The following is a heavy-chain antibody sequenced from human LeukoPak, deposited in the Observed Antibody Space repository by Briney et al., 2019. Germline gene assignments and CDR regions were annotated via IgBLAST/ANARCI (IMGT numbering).Heavy chain of an antibody. CDR3: ASAYYDFWSGP. D-gene: IGHD3-3*01. Sequence: ASVKVSCKASGYTFTSYYMHWVRQAPGQGLERMGIINTSGGSTSYAQKFQGRVTTTRDTSTSTVYMELSSLRSEDTAVYYCASAYYDFWSGPWGQGTMVTVSS. J-gene: IGHJ3*01. CDR1: GYTFTSYY. CDR2: INTSGGST. V-gene: IGHV1-46*01.